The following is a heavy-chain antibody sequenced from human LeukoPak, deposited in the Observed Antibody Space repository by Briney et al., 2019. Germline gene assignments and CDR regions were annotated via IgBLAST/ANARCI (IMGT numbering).Heavy chain of an antibody. Sequence: SETLSLTCTVSGGSISSYYWSWIRQPPGKGLEWIGYIYYSGSTNYNPSLKSRVTISVDTSKNQFSLKLSSVTAADTAVYYCARFDPEVYFDCWGQGTLVTVSS. CDR3: ARFDPEVYFDC. J-gene: IGHJ4*02. CDR2: IYYSGST. D-gene: IGHD1-14*01. CDR1: GGSISSYY. V-gene: IGHV4-59*01.